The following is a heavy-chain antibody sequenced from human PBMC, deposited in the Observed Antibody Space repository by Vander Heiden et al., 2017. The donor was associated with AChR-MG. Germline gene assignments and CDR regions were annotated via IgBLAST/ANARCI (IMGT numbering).Heavy chain of an antibody. CDR1: GFTFDDYA. D-gene: IGHD6-19*01. CDR2: ISWNSGSI. CDR3: AKVGPRRAVAGRLDD. J-gene: IGHJ4*02. Sequence: EVQLVESGGGLVQPGRSLRLSCAASGFTFDDYAMHWVRQAPGKGLEWVSGISWNSGSIGYADSVKGRFTISRDNAKNSLYMQMNSLRAEDTALYYCAKVGPRRAVAGRLDDWGQGTLVTVSS. V-gene: IGHV3-9*01.